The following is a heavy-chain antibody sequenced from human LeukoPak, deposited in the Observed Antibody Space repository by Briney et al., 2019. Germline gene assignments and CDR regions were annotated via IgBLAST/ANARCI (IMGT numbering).Heavy chain of an antibody. D-gene: IGHD1-1*01. CDR1: GFTFGDYA. J-gene: IGHJ4*02. CDR3: RVSDDRDRYLDF. V-gene: IGHV3-49*04. Sequence: GGSLRLSCTASGFTFGDYAMSWVRQAPGKGLEWVGFIRSKAYGGTTEYAASVKGRFNISRDDSKSISYLQMNRLKTEDTAVYYCRVSDDRDRYLDFWGQGTLVTVSS. CDR2: IRSKAYGGTT.